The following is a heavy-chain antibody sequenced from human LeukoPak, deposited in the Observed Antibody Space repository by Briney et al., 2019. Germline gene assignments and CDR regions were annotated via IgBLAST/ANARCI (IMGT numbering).Heavy chain of an antibody. D-gene: IGHD1-26*01. CDR1: GFTFSSYA. CDR2: ISGGGGDT. CDR3: AKDHGGSYYSSEDWFDP. Sequence: GGSLRLSCAASGFTFSSYAMSWVRQAPGKGLEWVSTISGGGGDTYYTDSVKGRFTISRDNSKNTLYLQMSSLRAEDTALYYCAKDHGGSYYSSEDWFDPWGQGTLVTVSS. J-gene: IGHJ5*02. V-gene: IGHV3-23*01.